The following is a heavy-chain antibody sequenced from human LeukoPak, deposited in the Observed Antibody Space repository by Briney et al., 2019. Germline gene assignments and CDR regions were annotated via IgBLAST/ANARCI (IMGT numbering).Heavy chain of an antibody. J-gene: IGHJ4*02. Sequence: ASVKVSCKASGYTFTSYGISWVRQAPGQGLEWMGWISAYNGNTNYAQKLQGRVTMTTDTSTSTAYMELRSLRSDDTAVYYCARSRRGLLWFGESTFFDYWGQGTLVTVSS. CDR2: ISAYNGNT. V-gene: IGHV1-18*01. CDR1: GYTFTSYG. CDR3: ARSRRGLLWFGESTFFDY. D-gene: IGHD3-10*01.